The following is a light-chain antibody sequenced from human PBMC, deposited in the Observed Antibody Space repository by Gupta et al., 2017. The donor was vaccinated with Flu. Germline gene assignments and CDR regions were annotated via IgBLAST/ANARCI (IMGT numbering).Light chain of an antibody. J-gene: IGKJ2*03. CDR3: QQPRS. Sequence: EIVLTQSPVTLSLSPGERATLSCRASQSVSGYLAWYQQKPGLAPRLLIYETSNRATGITDRFSGSGSGTDFTRTRSSIEPEDFEVYDGQQPRSFGQGTKLEIK. CDR2: ETS. V-gene: IGKV3-11*01. CDR1: QSVSGY.